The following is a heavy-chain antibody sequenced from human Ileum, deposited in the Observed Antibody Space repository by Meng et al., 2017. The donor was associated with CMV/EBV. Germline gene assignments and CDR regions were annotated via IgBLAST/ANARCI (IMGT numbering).Heavy chain of an antibody. V-gene: IGHV4-61*01. Sequence: CTVSGDSVSSNNYYWSWIRQPPGKGLEWIGYIHYSGTTNYNPSLKSRVTISLDTSKNQFSLKLSSVTAADTAIYYCGSLRNTWDLQYLGQGALVTVSS. J-gene: IGHJ4*02. CDR3: GSLRNTWDLQY. D-gene: IGHD1-26*01. CDR2: IHYSGTT. CDR1: GDSVSSNNYY.